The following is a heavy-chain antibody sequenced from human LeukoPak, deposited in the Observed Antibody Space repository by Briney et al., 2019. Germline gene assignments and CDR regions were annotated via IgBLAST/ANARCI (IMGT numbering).Heavy chain of an antibody. V-gene: IGHV4-59*01. D-gene: IGHD3-16*01. CDR1: GGSISSYY. Sequence: SETLSLTCTVSGGSISSYYWGWIRQPPGKGLEWIGYIYYSGSTNYNPSLKSRVTISVDTSKNQFSLKLSSVTAADTAVYYCARVVTFGGVSPWFDPWGQGTLVTVSS. CDR2: IYYSGST. J-gene: IGHJ5*02. CDR3: ARVVTFGGVSPWFDP.